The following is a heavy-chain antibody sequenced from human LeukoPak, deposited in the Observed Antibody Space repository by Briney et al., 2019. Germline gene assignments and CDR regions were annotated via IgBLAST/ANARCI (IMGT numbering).Heavy chain of an antibody. J-gene: IGHJ6*03. V-gene: IGHV4-59*02. CDR2: IYYSGST. CDR1: GASVSSYY. Sequence: SETLSLTCSVSGASVSSYYWSWIRQPPGKGLEWIGYIYYSGSTNYNPSLKSRVTISVDTSKNQFSLKLSSVTAADTAVYYCARVLPAAGTYYYYYMDVWGKGTTVTVSS. D-gene: IGHD6-13*01. CDR3: ARVLPAAGTYYYYYMDV.